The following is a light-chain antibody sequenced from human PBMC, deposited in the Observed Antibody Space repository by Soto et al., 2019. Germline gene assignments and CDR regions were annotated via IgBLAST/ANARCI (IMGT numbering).Light chain of an antibody. CDR3: QQRSNWPPL. J-gene: IGKJ3*01. Sequence: EIVLTQSPATLSLSPGERATLSCRASQSVSSYLAWYQQKPGQAPRLLIYDASNRATGIPARFSGSGSGTDFTLTISSLEPEDFAVYYCQQRSNWPPLFSPGTKVDIK. V-gene: IGKV3-11*01. CDR1: QSVSSY. CDR2: DAS.